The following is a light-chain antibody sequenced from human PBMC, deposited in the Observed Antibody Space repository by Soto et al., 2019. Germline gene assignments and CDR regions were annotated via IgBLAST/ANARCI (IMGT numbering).Light chain of an antibody. CDR2: NNN. J-gene: IGLJ1*01. CDR3: AAWDDSLNGLV. CDR1: SSNIGSNT. Sequence: QSVLPQPPSASGTPGQRVTISCSGSSSNIGSNTVNSYQQLPGTAPKLLIYNNNQRPSGVPDRFSGSKSGTSASLAISGLQSEDEADYYCAAWDDSLNGLVFGTGTKVTVL. V-gene: IGLV1-44*01.